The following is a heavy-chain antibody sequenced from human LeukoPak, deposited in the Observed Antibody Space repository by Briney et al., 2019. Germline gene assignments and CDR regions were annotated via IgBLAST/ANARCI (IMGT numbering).Heavy chain of an antibody. CDR2: TWYDGNKR. Sequence: GKSLRLSCAASGFILNSYGMHWVRQAPGKGLEWVAITWYDGNKRYHAESVKGRFTISRDNSKNTLYLQMSSTRVEDTAVYYCAAAERARGVIFWGQGTLVTVSS. V-gene: IGHV3-33*01. CDR3: AAAERARGVIF. J-gene: IGHJ4*02. CDR1: GFILNSYG. D-gene: IGHD3-10*01.